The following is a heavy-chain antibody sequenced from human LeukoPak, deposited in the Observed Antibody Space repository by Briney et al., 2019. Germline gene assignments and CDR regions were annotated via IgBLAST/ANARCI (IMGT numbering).Heavy chain of an antibody. Sequence: GGSLRLSCTASGFTFGDYAMSWFRQAPGKGAEWVGFFRSEAYGGTTEYAASVKGRFIISRDDSKSIAYLQMNSLKTEDTAVYYCTIDYNHYSYYMDVWGKGTTVTVSS. J-gene: IGHJ6*03. CDR1: GFTFGDYA. CDR3: TIDYNHYSYYMDV. V-gene: IGHV3-49*03. CDR2: FRSEAYGGTT. D-gene: IGHD4-11*01.